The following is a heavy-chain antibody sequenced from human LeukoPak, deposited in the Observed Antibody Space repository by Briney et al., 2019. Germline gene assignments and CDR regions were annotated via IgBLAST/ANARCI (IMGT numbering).Heavy chain of an antibody. J-gene: IGHJ6*03. CDR1: GFTFSSYG. CDR2: IRYDGSNK. D-gene: IGHD3-16*02. V-gene: IGHV3-30*02. CDR3: ARGNYDYVWGSYRLPYYYYYYMDV. Sequence: GGSLRLSCAASGFTFSSYGMHWVRQAPGKGLEWVAFIRYDGSNKYYADSVKGRFTISRDNSKNTLYLQMNSLRAEDTAVYYCARGNYDYVWGSYRLPYYYYYYMDVWGKGTTVTVSS.